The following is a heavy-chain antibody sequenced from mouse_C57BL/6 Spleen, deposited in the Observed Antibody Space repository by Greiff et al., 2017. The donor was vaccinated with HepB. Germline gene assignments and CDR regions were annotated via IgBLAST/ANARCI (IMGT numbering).Heavy chain of an antibody. V-gene: IGHV5-6*01. Sequence: EVKLVESGGDLVKPGGSLKLSCAASGFTFSSYGMSWVRQTPDKRLEWVATISSGGSYTYYPDSVKGRFTISRDNAKNTLYLQMSRLKSEDTAMYYCARQGNYERVWFAYWGQGTLVTVSA. CDR1: GFTFSSYG. CDR3: ARQGNYERVWFAY. CDR2: ISSGGSYT. D-gene: IGHD2-1*01. J-gene: IGHJ3*01.